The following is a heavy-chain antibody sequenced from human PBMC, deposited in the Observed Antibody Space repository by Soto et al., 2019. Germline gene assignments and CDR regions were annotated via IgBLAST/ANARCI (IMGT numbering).Heavy chain of an antibody. CDR2: IYYSGST. D-gene: IGHD3-9*01. Sequence: SETLSLTCTVSGGSVSSGSYYWSWIRQPPGKGLEWIGYIYYSGSTNYNPSLKSRVTISVDTSKNQFSLKLSSVTAADTAVYYCARESSDWYYGMDVWGQGTTVTVSS. CDR3: ARESSDWYYGMDV. CDR1: GGSVSSGSYY. J-gene: IGHJ6*02. V-gene: IGHV4-61*01.